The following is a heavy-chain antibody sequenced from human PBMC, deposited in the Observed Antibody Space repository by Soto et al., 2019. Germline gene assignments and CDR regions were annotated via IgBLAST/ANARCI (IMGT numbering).Heavy chain of an antibody. D-gene: IGHD5-12*01. CDR1: GGSISSGDYY. Sequence: SETLSLTCTVSGGSISSGDYYWSWIRQPPGKGLEWIGYIYYSGSTYYNPSLKSRVTISVDTSKNQFSLKLSSVTAADTAVYYCARGGRWLQLGYWGQGTLVTVSS. CDR2: IYYSGST. V-gene: IGHV4-30-4*01. CDR3: ARGGRWLQLGY. J-gene: IGHJ4*02.